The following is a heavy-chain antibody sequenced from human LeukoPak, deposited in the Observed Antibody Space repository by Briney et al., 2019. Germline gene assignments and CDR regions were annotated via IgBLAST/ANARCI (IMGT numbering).Heavy chain of an antibody. D-gene: IGHD4-23*01. V-gene: IGHV3-30*18. CDR1: GFTFSSYG. Sequence: PGRSLRLSCAASGFTFSSYGMHWVRQAPGKGLEWVAVISYDGSNKYYADSVKGRFTISRDNSKNTLYLQKNSLRAEDTAVYYCAKWGVATDYYYYGMDVWGQGTTVTVSS. J-gene: IGHJ6*02. CDR3: AKWGVATDYYYYGMDV. CDR2: ISYDGSNK.